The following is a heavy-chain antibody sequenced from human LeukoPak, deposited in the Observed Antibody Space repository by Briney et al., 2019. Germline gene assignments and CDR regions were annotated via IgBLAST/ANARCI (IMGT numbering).Heavy chain of an antibody. CDR1: GFTFSSYS. J-gene: IGHJ4*02. D-gene: IGHD3-9*01. CDR2: ISSSGSYI. CDR3: ARGPDILTGAEFNY. V-gene: IGHV3-21*01. Sequence: WGSLRLSCAASGFTFSSYSMNWVRQAPGEGLEWVSSISSSGSYIYYADSVKGRFTISRDNAKNSLYLQMNSLRAEDTAVYYCARGPDILTGAEFNYWGQGTLVTVSS.